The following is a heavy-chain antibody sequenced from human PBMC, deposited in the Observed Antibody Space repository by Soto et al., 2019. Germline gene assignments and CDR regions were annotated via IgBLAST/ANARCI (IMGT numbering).Heavy chain of an antibody. V-gene: IGHV4-31*03. Sequence: QVQLQESGPGLVKPSQTLSLTCTVSGGSISSGGYYWSWIRQHPGKGLEWIGYIYYSGSTYYNPSPTRRVTISVDTSKNQFSLKLSSVTAADTAVYYCARVSYDSSGYYPYYFDYWGQGTLVTVSS. J-gene: IGHJ4*02. CDR1: GGSISSGGYY. CDR3: ARVSYDSSGYYPYYFDY. D-gene: IGHD3-22*01. CDR2: IYYSGST.